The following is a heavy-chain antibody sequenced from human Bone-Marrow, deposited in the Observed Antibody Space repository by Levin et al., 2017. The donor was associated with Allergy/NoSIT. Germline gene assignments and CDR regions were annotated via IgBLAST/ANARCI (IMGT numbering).Heavy chain of an antibody. CDR1: GFTFSSYW. CDR3: AAPEPDY. Sequence: SCAASGFTFSSYWIHWVRQAPGKGLVWVSRINSDGSSTSYADSVKGRFTISRDNAKNTVFLQMNSLRAEDTSVYYCAAPEPDYWGQGTLVTVSS. CDR2: INSDGSST. V-gene: IGHV3-74*01. J-gene: IGHJ4*02. D-gene: IGHD3-10*01.